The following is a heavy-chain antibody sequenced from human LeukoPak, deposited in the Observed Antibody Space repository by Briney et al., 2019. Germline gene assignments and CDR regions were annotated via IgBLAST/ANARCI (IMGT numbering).Heavy chain of an antibody. CDR2: IYHSGST. V-gene: IGHV4-30-2*01. J-gene: IGHJ5*02. CDR1: GGSISSGGYS. Sequence: SETLSLTCAVSGGSISSGGYSWSWIRQPPGKGLEWIGYIYHSGSTYYNPSLKSRVTISVDRSKNQFSLKLSSVTAADTAVYYCARHFTGYCSSTSCPYNWFDPWGQGTLVTVSS. D-gene: IGHD2-2*01. CDR3: ARHFTGYCSSTSCPYNWFDP.